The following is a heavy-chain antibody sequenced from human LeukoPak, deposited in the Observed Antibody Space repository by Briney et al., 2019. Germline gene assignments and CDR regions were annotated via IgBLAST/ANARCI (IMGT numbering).Heavy chain of an antibody. CDR1: GFTFSSYS. CDR3: AFIGTKSSDY. V-gene: IGHV3-21*01. CDR2: ISSSSSYI. Sequence: PGGSLRLSCAASGFTFSSYSMNWVRQAPGKGLEWVSSISSSSSYIYYADSVKGRFTISRDNAKNSLYLQMNSLRAEDTAVYYCAFIGTKSSDYWGQGTLATVSS. J-gene: IGHJ4*02.